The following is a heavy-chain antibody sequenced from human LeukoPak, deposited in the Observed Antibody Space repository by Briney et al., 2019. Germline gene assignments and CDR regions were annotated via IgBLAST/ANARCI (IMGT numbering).Heavy chain of an antibody. Sequence: ASVKASCKASGYTFTSYAMHWVRQAPGQRLEWMGWINAGNGNTKYSQKFQGRVTITRDTSASTAYMELSSLRSEDTAVYYCARDEWELLGLFDYWGQGTLVTVSS. D-gene: IGHD1-26*01. J-gene: IGHJ4*02. V-gene: IGHV1-3*01. CDR2: INAGNGNT. CDR3: ARDEWELLGLFDY. CDR1: GYTFTSYA.